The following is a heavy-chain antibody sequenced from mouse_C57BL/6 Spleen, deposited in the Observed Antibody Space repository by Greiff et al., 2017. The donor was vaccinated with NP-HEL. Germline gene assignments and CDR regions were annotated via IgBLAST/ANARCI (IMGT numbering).Heavy chain of an antibody. CDR1: GYTFTDYE. CDR3: TRDDGYYG. V-gene: IGHV1-15*01. J-gene: IGHJ2*01. CDR2: IDPETGGT. D-gene: IGHD2-3*01. Sequence: VKLVESGAELVRPGASVTLSFKASGYTFTDYEMHWVKQTPVHGLEWIGAIDPETGGTAYNQKFKGKAILTADKSSSTAYMELRSLTSEDSAVYYCTRDDGYYGWGQGTTLTVSS.